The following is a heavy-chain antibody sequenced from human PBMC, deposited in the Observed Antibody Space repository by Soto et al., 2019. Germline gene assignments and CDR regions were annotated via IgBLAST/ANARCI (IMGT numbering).Heavy chain of an antibody. CDR3: AREYYDLLTGNYYFDY. CDR1: GDPITSYH. D-gene: IGHD3-9*01. J-gene: IGHJ4*02. CDR2: IYDSGST. V-gene: IGHV4-59*01. Sequence: PSETLSLTCTVSGDPITSYHWSWIRRPPRKALEWIGHIYDSGSTNYNPSLKSRVTISIDTSKNQFSLKLSSVTAADTAMYYCAREYYDLLTGNYYFDYWGQGTLVTVSS.